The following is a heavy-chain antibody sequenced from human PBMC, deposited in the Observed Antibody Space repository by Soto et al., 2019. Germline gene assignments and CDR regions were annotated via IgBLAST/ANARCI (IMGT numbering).Heavy chain of an antibody. CDR3: AKVHIFSWYSSPWVSFDY. J-gene: IGHJ4*02. Sequence: GGSLRLSCAASGFTFSSYAMSWVRQAPGKGLEWVSAISGSGGSTYYADSVKGRFTISRDNSKNTLYLQMNSLRAEDTAVYYCAKVHIFSWYSSPWVSFDYWCQGPLVTLSS. D-gene: IGHD6-19*01. V-gene: IGHV3-23*01. CDR1: GFTFSSYA. CDR2: ISGSGGST.